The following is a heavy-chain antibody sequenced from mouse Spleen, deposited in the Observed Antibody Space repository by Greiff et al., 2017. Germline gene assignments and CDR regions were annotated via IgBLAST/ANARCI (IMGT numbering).Heavy chain of an antibody. D-gene: IGHD2-5*01. CDR1: GYTFTDYY. V-gene: IGHV1-26*01. CDR2: INPNNGGT. CDR3: ARCYSKGDY. J-gene: IGHJ2*01. Sequence: EVQLQQSGPELVKPGASVKISCKASGYTFTDYYMNWVKQSHGKSLEWIGDINPNNGGTSYNQKFKGKATLTVDKSSSTAYMELRSLTSEDSAVYYCARCYSKGDYWGQGTTLTVSS.